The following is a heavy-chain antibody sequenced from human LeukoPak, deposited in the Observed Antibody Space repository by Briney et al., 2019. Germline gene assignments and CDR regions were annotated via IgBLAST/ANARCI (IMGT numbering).Heavy chain of an antibody. CDR1: GXTFXXXX. D-gene: IGHD5-18*01. Sequence: RLSCXASGXTFXXXXXXWVXXXXGXXLXWVAIILSDGSNKYYADAVKDRFTISRDNSKNTMYLQMNSLRAEDTAVYYCARDGYXXGXLDYWGQG. V-gene: IGHV3-33*01. J-gene: IGHJ4*02. CDR3: ARDGYXXGXLDY. CDR2: ILSDGSNK.